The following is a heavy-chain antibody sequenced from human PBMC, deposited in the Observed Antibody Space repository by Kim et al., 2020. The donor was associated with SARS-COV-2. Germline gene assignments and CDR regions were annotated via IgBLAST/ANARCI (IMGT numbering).Heavy chain of an antibody. J-gene: IGHJ5*02. D-gene: IGHD1-26*01. Sequence: GGSLRLSCAASGFTFSSYAMSWVRQAPGKGLEWVSAISGSGGSTYYADSVKGRFTISRDNSKNTLYLQMNSLRAEDTAVYYCAKRTPEVVGAPAWFDPWGQGTLVTVSS. CDR2: ISGSGGST. CDR1: GFTFSSYA. CDR3: AKRTPEVVGAPAWFDP. V-gene: IGHV3-23*01.